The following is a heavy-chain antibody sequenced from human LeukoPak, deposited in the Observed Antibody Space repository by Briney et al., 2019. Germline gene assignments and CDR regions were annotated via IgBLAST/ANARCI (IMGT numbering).Heavy chain of an antibody. Sequence: GSLRLSCAASGFTFSSYWMNWVRQPRGKGLEWIANIYTGGSTYYNPALQNRAAISIDTSKDQFFLRLTSLTAADTAVYYCARSRGVPRWFGPWGQGILVTVSS. CDR2: IYTGGST. J-gene: IGHJ5*02. CDR3: ARSRGVPRWFGP. CDR1: GFTFSSYW. D-gene: IGHD3-10*01. V-gene: IGHV4-4*02.